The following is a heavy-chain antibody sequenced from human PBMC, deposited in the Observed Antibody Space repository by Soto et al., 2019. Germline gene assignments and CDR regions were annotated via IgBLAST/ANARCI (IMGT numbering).Heavy chain of an antibody. V-gene: IGHV1-46*01. CDR3: VRGYCTTSPCSGDFQF. CDR2: IHPSGDT. J-gene: IGHJ1*01. CDR1: GYTFTSNS. Sequence: ASVKVSCKASGYTFTSNSIHWVLQAPGQGLEWMGMIHPSGDTGYAQKFRGRVTMTIGTSTTTAYMELRNLTSEDTAVYFSVRGYCTTSPCSGDFQFWGQGTLVTVSS. D-gene: IGHD2-15*01.